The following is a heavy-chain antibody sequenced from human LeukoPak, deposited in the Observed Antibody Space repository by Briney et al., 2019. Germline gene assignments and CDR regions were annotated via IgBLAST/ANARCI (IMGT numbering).Heavy chain of an antibody. D-gene: IGHD5-18*01. CDR1: GYTFTSYG. J-gene: IGHJ6*03. CDR2: ISAYNGNT. Sequence: ASVKVSCKASGYTFTSYGISWVRQAPGQGLEWMGWISAYNGNTNYAQKLQGRVTMTTDTSTSTAYMELRSLRSDDTAVYYCARRGYSYGRSYNYYYYMDVWGKGTTVTVSS. V-gene: IGHV1-18*01. CDR3: ARRGYSYGRSYNYYYYMDV.